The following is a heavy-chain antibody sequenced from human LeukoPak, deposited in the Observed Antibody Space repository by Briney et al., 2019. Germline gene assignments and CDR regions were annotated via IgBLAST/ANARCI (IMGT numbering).Heavy chain of an antibody. J-gene: IGHJ4*02. CDR3: ARGARTVGITMIVVGFDY. CDR2: ISYDGSNK. CDR1: GFTFSSYA. Sequence: PGGSLRLSCAASGFTFSSYAMYWVRQSPGKGLEWVAVISYDGSNKYYADSVKGRFTISRDNSKNTLYLQMNSLRAEDTAVYYCARGARTVGITMIVVGFDYWGQGTLVTVSS. V-gene: IGHV3-30*04. D-gene: IGHD3-22*01.